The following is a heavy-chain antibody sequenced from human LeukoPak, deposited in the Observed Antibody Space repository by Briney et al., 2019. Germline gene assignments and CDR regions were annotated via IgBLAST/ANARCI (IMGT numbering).Heavy chain of an antibody. J-gene: IGHJ4*02. V-gene: IGHV3-7*01. Sequence: PGGSLRLSCAASGFTFSNYWMNWVRQAPGKGLEWVANIKQDGGEKSYVDSVKGRFTISRENAQNTLYLQMNSLRAEDTAVYYCARVDTAMDPFGYWGQGTQVTVSS. CDR1: GFTFSNYW. D-gene: IGHD5-18*01. CDR2: IKQDGGEK. CDR3: ARVDTAMDPFGY.